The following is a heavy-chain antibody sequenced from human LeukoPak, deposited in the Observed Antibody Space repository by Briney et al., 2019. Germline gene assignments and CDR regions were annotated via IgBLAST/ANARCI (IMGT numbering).Heavy chain of an antibody. Sequence: SETLSLTCTVSGGSISSYYWSWIRQPPGKGLEWIGDIYYSGSTNYNPSLKSRVTISVDTSKNQFSLKLSSVTAADTAVYYWARVRAIAGYYGMDVWGQGTTVTVSS. J-gene: IGHJ6*02. CDR1: GGSISSYY. V-gene: IGHV4-59*01. CDR3: ARVRAIAGYYGMDV. CDR2: IYYSGST.